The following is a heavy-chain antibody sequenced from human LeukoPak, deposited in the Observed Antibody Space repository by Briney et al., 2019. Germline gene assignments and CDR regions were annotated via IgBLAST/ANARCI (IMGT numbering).Heavy chain of an antibody. CDR3: ARDEEYSSSWYVFDY. J-gene: IGHJ4*02. V-gene: IGHV1-46*01. D-gene: IGHD6-13*01. CDR2: INPSGVST. CDR1: GYTFTSYY. Sequence: ASVKVSCKASGYTFTSYYMHWVRQAPGQGLECRGIINPSGVSTSYAQKFQVRVTMTRDTSTSTVYMELSSLRSEDTAVYYCARDEEYSSSWYVFDYWGQGTLVTVSS.